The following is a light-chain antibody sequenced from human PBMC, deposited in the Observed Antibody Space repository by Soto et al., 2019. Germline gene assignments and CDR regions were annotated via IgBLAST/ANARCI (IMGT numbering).Light chain of an antibody. CDR1: SGHSYYA. V-gene: IGLV4-69*01. CDR3: QTWGPGIRV. CDR2: LNSDGSH. J-gene: IGLJ3*02. Sequence: QAVVTQSPSASASLGASVKLTCTLSSGHSYYAIAWHQQQPEKGPRYLMKLNSDGSHNKGDGIPDRFSGSSSGAERYLTISRLQSEDEADYYCQTWGPGIRVFGGGTKLTVL.